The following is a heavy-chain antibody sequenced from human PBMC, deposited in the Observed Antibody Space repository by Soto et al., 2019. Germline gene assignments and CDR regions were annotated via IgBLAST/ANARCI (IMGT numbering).Heavy chain of an antibody. Sequence: QVQLVQSGAEVKKPGSSVKVSCEASGRTFSSYSIIWVRQAPGQGLEWMGRITPVLGIANYAQKFQGRVTITADKSTSTAYMDMSSLTFEDTAVYYCARGGAVAGDPNLQRYYYGMDVGGQGTTVTVSS. CDR1: GRTFSSYS. V-gene: IGHV1-69*02. J-gene: IGHJ6*02. D-gene: IGHD6-19*01. CDR2: ITPVLGIA. CDR3: ARGGAVAGDPNLQRYYYGMDV.